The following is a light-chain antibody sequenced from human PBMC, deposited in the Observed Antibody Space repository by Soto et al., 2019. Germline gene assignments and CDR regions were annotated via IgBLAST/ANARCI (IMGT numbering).Light chain of an antibody. CDR3: QQYNNWPRT. CDR1: QSVRSN. J-gene: IGKJ1*01. Sequence: EIVMTQSPATLSVSPGERATLSCRASQSVRSNLAWYQQKPGQAPRLLTYGASIRATGIPARFSGSVAGTEFTLIISSLQPEDFAVYYCQQYNNWPRTFGQGAKVEIK. V-gene: IGKV3-15*01. CDR2: GAS.